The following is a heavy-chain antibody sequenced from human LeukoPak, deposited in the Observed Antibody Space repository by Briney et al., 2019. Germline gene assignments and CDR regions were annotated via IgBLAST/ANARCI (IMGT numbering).Heavy chain of an antibody. CDR3: ARHMMYGGNIVDI. Sequence: AGGSLRLSCAASGFTFDDYGLSWVRQIPGKGLEWVSGLNWNGASTGYADSVKGRFTVSRDNAKNSLYLQMNSLRAEDTALYYCARHMMYGGNIVDIWGQGTMVTVSS. D-gene: IGHD4-23*01. J-gene: IGHJ3*02. V-gene: IGHV3-20*04. CDR1: GFTFDDYG. CDR2: LNWNGAST.